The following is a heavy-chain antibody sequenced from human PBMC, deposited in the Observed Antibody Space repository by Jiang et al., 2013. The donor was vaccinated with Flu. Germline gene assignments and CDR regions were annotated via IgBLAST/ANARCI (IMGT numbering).Heavy chain of an antibody. CDR1: GDTFSSVS. D-gene: IGHD1-14*01. J-gene: IGHJ4*02. CDR2: INPSGGST. V-gene: IGHV1-46*01. CDR3: ARNRDSGLDY. Sequence: SGAEVKKPGSSVKVSCTASGDTFSSVSINWVRQAPGQGLEWMGMINPSGGSTSYAQKFQGRVTMTRDTSTSSVYMDLSSLRSEDTAMYYCARNRDSGLDYWGQGTLVTVSS.